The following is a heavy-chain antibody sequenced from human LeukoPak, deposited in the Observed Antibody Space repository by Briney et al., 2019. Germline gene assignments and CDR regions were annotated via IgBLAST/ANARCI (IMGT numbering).Heavy chain of an antibody. Sequence: GGSLRLSCAASGYTFCSYSMHWVREAPCKGLEWVAVISYDRSNKYYADSVKGRLTISRDNSKNTLYLQMNSLRAEDTAVYYCARGLVDTAMAPDYWGQGTLVTVSS. CDR1: GYTFCSYS. V-gene: IGHV3-30-3*01. CDR3: ARGLVDTAMAPDY. J-gene: IGHJ4*02. D-gene: IGHD5-18*01. CDR2: ISYDRSNK.